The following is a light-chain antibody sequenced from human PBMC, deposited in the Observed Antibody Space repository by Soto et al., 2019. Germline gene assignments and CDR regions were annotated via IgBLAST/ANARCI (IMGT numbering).Light chain of an antibody. V-gene: IGKV1-9*01. CDR1: QDMSTY. J-gene: IGKJ4*01. Sequence: DIQLTQSPSFLSASVGDRVTISCRASQDMSTYVAWYQQKPGEAPKLLIYGASTLRSGVPSRFSGSGSGTDFTLTISCLQSEDFATYYCQQYYSFPLTFGGGTKVDIK. CDR3: QQYYSFPLT. CDR2: GAS.